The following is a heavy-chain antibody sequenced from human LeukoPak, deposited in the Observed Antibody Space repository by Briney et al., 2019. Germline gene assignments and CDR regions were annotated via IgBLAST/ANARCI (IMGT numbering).Heavy chain of an antibody. CDR2: KSGSGGGT. Sequence: GGSLILSCAVSGITLSNYGMSWVRKAPGKGLEWVAAKSGSGGGTTYADSVKGRFTVSRDNSKNTLYLQMQSLRAEDTAVYFCAKRGVVIRVILVGFYKEAYYFDSWGQGALVTVSS. CDR3: AKRGVVIRVILVGFYKEAYYFDS. V-gene: IGHV3-23*01. D-gene: IGHD3-22*01. CDR1: GITLSNYG. J-gene: IGHJ4*02.